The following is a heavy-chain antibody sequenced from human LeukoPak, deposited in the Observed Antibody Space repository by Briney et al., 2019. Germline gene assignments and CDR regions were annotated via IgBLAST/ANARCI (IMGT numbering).Heavy chain of an antibody. Sequence: GGPLRLSCAASGFTFSSYWMHWVRQAPGKGLVWVSRINGDGSSTTYADSVKGRFTISRDNAKNTLYVQMNSLRAEDTAVYYCASDQGTWGQGTLVTVSS. CDR2: INGDGSST. CDR1: GFTFSSYW. V-gene: IGHV3-74*01. J-gene: IGHJ5*02. CDR3: ASDQGT.